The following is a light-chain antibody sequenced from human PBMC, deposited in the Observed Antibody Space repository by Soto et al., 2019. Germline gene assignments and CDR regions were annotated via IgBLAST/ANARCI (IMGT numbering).Light chain of an antibody. Sequence: DIQMTQSPSSLSASVGDRVTITCRASQRISVWLAWYQQKAGKAPNLLIYKASRLESGVPSRFSGSGSETEFTLTITGLQTGDSATYYCQQYNSYSPTFGRGTKVDIK. CDR2: KAS. CDR1: QRISVW. J-gene: IGKJ1*01. V-gene: IGKV1-5*03. CDR3: QQYNSYSPT.